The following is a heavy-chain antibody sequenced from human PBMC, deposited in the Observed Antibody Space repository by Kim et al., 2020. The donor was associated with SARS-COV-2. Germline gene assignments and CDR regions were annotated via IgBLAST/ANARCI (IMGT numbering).Heavy chain of an antibody. CDR1: GGSISSYY. CDR2: IHYSGST. V-gene: IGHV4-59*01. D-gene: IGHD6-19*01. J-gene: IGHJ6*03. CDR3: ARVPGAQYSSGWYSFYYYMDV. Sequence: SETLSLTFTVSGGSISSYYWSWIRQPPGKGLEWIGYIHYSGSTNYNPSLKSRVTISVDTSKNHFSLRLSSVTAADTAVYYCARVPGAQYSSGWYSFYYYMDVWGTATTVTVSS.